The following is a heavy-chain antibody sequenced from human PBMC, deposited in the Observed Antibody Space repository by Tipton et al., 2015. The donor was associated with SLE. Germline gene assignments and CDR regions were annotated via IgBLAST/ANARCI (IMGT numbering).Heavy chain of an antibody. J-gene: IGHJ4*02. Sequence: TLSLTCTVSGAYISSSSSYWGWIRQPPGKGLEWIGDVNQSGGTNYNPSLKSRVTISVDASNSQLSLKLFSVTAADTAVYYCARASRGRVSTPDNLLRPGARFDYWGQGTLTTVSS. CDR1: GAYISSSSSY. V-gene: IGHV4-39*07. CDR2: VNQSGGT. D-gene: IGHD3-10*01. CDR3: ARASRGRVSTPDNLLRPGARFDY.